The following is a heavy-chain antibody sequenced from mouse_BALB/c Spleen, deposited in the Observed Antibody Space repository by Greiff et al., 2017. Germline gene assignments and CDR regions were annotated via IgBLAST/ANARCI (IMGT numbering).Heavy chain of an antibody. Sequence: EVQRVESGPGLVKPSQSLSLTCTVTGYSITSDYAWNWIRQFPGNKLEWMGYISYSGSTSYNPSLKSRISITRDTSKNQFFLQLNSVTTEDTATYYCARKDRYDAMDYWGQGTSVTVSS. D-gene: IGHD2-14*01. CDR2: ISYSGST. CDR3: ARKDRYDAMDY. J-gene: IGHJ4*01. V-gene: IGHV3-2*02. CDR1: GYSITSDYA.